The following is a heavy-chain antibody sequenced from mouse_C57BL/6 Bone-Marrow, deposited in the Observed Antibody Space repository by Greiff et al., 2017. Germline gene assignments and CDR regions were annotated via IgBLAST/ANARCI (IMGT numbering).Heavy chain of an antibody. J-gene: IGHJ1*03. D-gene: IGHD1-1*01. V-gene: IGHV1-53*01. CDR2: INPSNGGT. CDR3: ARYPPYYGSSHWYFDV. CDR1: GYTFTSYW. Sequence: QVQLQQPGTELVKPGASVKLSCKASGYTFTSYWMHWVKQRPGQGLEWIGNINPSNGGTDYNEKFKSKATLTVDKSSSTAYMQLSSLTSEDSAVYYCARYPPYYGSSHWYFDVWGTGTTVTVSS.